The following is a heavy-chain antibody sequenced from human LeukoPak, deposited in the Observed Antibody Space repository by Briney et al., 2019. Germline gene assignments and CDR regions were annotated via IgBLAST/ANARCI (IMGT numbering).Heavy chain of an antibody. CDR3: AKGIAAAGTFDY. CDR2: ISGSGGST. D-gene: IGHD6-13*01. CDR1: GFTFSSYA. Sequence: GGSLRLSFAASGFTFSSYAMSWFRQAPGKGLEWVSAISGSGGSTYYADSVKGRFTISRDNSKNTLYLQMNSLRAEDTAVYYCAKGIAAAGTFDYWGQGTLVTVSS. V-gene: IGHV3-23*01. J-gene: IGHJ4*02.